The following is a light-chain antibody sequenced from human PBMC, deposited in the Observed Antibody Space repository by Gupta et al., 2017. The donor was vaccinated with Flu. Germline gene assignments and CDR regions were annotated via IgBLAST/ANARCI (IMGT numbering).Light chain of an antibody. CDR3: AAWDATLGGRVV. CDR1: ITDIGSSF. Sequence: QSVLTQPPSASGTPGQRVTISCSGSITDIGSSFVYCYQQVPGMAPKLLIYNSDRRPSGVLDRFSGAKSGASAALAISALRSEDEADYYCAAWDATLGGRVVFGGGTKLTVL. V-gene: IGLV1-47*01. CDR2: NSD. J-gene: IGLJ2*01.